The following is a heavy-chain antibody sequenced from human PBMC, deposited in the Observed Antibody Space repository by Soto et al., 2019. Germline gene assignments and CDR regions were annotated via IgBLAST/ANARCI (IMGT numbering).Heavy chain of an antibody. CDR1: GFTLSSYR. V-gene: IGHV3-74*01. Sequence: PGGSLRLSCAASGFTLSSYRMEWVRQVPGKGLVWISQINNDGSITKYAESVKGRFTISRDNAKNTLYLQMSSLGVEDTAVYYCARDRGVGYYYDSSGYYRYYYYGMDVWGQGTTVTVS. CDR3: ARDRGVGYYYDSSGYYRYYYYGMDV. CDR2: INNDGSIT. D-gene: IGHD3-22*01. J-gene: IGHJ6*02.